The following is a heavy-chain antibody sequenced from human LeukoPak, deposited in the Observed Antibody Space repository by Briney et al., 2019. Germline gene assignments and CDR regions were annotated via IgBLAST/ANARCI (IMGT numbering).Heavy chain of an antibody. Sequence: SETLSLTCAVSGYSISSGYYWGWIRPPPGKGLEWIGSIYHSGSTYYKLSLKSRVTISVDTSKNRFFLTLSSVTAAYTGVYYCSRSQYSSSWFHWGQGTLVTVSS. CDR3: SRSQYSSSWFH. CDR1: GYSISSGYY. V-gene: IGHV4-38-2*01. J-gene: IGHJ4*02. CDR2: IYHSGST. D-gene: IGHD6-13*01.